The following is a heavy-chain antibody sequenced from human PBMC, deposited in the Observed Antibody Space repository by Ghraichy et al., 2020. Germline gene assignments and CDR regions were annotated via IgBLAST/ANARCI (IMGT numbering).Heavy chain of an antibody. Sequence: SETLSLTCTVSGGPISGYYWSWIRQPPGKGLEWIGYTYYSGSTNYNPSLKSRVTISVDTSKNQFSLQLSSVTAADTAVYYCARDYYGTSGYWGYFDYWGQGTLVTVSS. D-gene: IGHD3-22*01. CDR1: GGPISGYY. CDR3: ARDYYGTSGYWGYFDY. V-gene: IGHV4-59*01. CDR2: TYYSGST. J-gene: IGHJ4*02.